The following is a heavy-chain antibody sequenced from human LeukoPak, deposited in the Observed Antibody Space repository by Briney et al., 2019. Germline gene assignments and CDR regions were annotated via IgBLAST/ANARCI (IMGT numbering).Heavy chain of an antibody. CDR2: ISYDGSNK. J-gene: IGHJ5*01. Sequence: PGRSLRHSCAASAFTSSSYGMHWVRQPPGKGLEWVAVISYDGSNKYYADSVKGRVTISRDKSKNTLYLQMNSLRAEDTAVYYCAKDRYSSSWYGWFDSWGQGTLVTVSS. D-gene: IGHD6-13*01. V-gene: IGHV3-30*18. CDR3: AKDRYSSSWYGWFDS. CDR1: AFTSSSYG.